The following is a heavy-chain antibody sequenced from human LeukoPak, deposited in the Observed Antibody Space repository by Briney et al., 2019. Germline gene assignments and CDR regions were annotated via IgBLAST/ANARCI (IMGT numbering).Heavy chain of an antibody. Sequence: SETLSLTCAVYGGPFSGYYWSWIRQPPGKGLEWIGEINHSGSTNYNPSLKSRVTISVDTSKNQFSLKLSSVTAADTAVYYCARNFGPFPDYWGQGTLVTVSS. V-gene: IGHV4-34*01. CDR3: ARNFGPFPDY. D-gene: IGHD3-3*01. CDR2: INHSGST. J-gene: IGHJ4*02. CDR1: GGPFSGYY.